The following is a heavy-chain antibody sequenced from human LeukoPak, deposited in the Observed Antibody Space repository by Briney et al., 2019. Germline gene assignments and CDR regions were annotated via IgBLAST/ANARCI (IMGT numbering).Heavy chain of an antibody. CDR2: IYYSGST. CDR3: ARVVAVAGLYYYYMDV. Sequence: SETLSLTCTVSGGSISSYYWSWIRQPPGKGLEWIGYIYYSGSTNYNPSLKSRVTISVDTSKNQFSLKLSSVTAADTAVYYCARVVAVAGLYYYYMDVWGKGTTVTVSS. V-gene: IGHV4-59*01. D-gene: IGHD6-19*01. J-gene: IGHJ6*03. CDR1: GGSISSYY.